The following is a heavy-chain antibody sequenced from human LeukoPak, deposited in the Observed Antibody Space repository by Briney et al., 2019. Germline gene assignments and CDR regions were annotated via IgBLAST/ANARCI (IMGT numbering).Heavy chain of an antibody. V-gene: IGHV3-21*01. CDR2: ISSSSSYI. J-gene: IGHJ6*02. Sequence: GGSLRLSCAASGFTFSSYSMNWVRQAPGKGLEWVSSISSSSSYIYYADSVKGRFTISRDNAKNSLYLQMNSLRAEDTAVYYCARGRYSYGYGYGMDVWGQGTTVTVSS. CDR3: ARGRYSYGYGYGMDV. CDR1: GFTFSSYS. D-gene: IGHD5-18*01.